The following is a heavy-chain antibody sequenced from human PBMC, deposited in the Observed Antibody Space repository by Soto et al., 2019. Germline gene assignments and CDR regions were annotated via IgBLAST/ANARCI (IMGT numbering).Heavy chain of an antibody. CDR2: INPSGGST. D-gene: IGHD5-18*01. CDR3: ARGYTAMVTYFTFDY. J-gene: IGHJ4*02. CDR1: GYTFTSYY. Sequence: ASVKVSCKASGYTFTSYYMHWVRQAPGQGLEWMGIINPSGGSTSYAQKFQGRVTMTRDTSTSTVYMELSSLRSEDTAVYYCARGYTAMVTYFTFDYWGQGTLVTVSS. V-gene: IGHV1-46*01.